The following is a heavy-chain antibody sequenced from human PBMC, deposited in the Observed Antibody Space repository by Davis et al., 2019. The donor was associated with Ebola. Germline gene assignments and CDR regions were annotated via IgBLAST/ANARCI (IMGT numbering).Heavy chain of an antibody. Sequence: PSETLSLTCTVSGGSISSYYWSWIRQPPGKGLEWIGYIYYSGSTNYNPSLKSRVTISVDTSKNQFSLKLSSVTAADTAVYYCARKVVTYDNCFDPWGQGTLVTVSS. D-gene: IGHD2-21*02. V-gene: IGHV4-59*08. CDR1: GGSISSYY. CDR2: IYYSGST. J-gene: IGHJ5*02. CDR3: ARKVVTYDNCFDP.